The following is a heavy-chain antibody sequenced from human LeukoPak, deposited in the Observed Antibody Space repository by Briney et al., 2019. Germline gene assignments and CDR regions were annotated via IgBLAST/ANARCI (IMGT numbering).Heavy chain of an antibody. V-gene: IGHV3-21*01. Sequence: GESLKISCAASGFTFSSYSMNWVRQAPGKGLEWVSSISSSSSYIYYADSVKGRFTISRDNAKNSLYLQMNSLRAEDTAVYYCARDQAPSGWYYFDYWGQGTLVTVSS. J-gene: IGHJ4*02. CDR2: ISSSSSYI. D-gene: IGHD6-19*01. CDR3: ARDQAPSGWYYFDY. CDR1: GFTFSSYS.